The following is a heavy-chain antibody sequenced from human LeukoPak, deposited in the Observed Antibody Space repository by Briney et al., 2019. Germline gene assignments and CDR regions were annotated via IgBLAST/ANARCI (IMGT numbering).Heavy chain of an antibody. CDR3: ARGGESVTMVRGAQRY. CDR1: GYTFTGYY. CDR2: INPNSGGT. Sequence: ASVKVSCTASGYTFTGYYMHWVRQAPGQGLEWMGWINPNSGGTNYAQKFQGRVTMTRDTSISTAYMELSRLRSDDTAVYYCARGGESVTMVRGAQRYWGQGTLVTVSS. V-gene: IGHV1-2*02. J-gene: IGHJ4*02. D-gene: IGHD3-10*01.